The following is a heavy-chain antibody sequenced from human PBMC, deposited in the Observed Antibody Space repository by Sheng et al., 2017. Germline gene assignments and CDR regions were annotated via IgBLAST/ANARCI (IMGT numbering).Heavy chain of an antibody. D-gene: IGHD6-13*01. CDR1: GFTFSKKQ. J-gene: IGHJ4*02. V-gene: IGHV3-30*03. CDR3: AARKQPIDY. CDR2: ISYDGSNK. Sequence: QVQLVESGGGVVQPGRSLRLSCAASGFTFSKKQKLEWVAVISYDGSNKYYADSVKGRFTISRDNSKNTLYLQMNSLRAEDTAVYYCAARKQPIDYWGQGTLVTVSS.